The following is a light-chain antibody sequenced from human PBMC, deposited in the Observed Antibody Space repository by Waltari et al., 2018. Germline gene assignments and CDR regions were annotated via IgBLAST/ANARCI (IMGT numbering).Light chain of an antibody. Sequence: QSGLTQPASVSGSPGQSLTMSCTGTSSDVGNYDLVSWYQQYPGKAPKLMVYEVTRRSSGVSDRFSGSKSGNTASLTIYGLQSEDEADYYCCSYAGLGIYVFGTGTKVTVL. CDR1: SSDVGNYDL. J-gene: IGLJ1*01. V-gene: IGLV2-23*02. CDR2: EVT. CDR3: CSYAGLGIYV.